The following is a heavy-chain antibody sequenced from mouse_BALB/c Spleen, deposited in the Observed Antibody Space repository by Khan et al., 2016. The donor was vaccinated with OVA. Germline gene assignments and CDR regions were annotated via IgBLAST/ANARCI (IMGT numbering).Heavy chain of an antibody. CDR1: GFTFSSYG. V-gene: IGHV5-6*01. Sequence: EVMLVESGGDLVKPGGSLKLSCAASGFTFSSYGMSWVRQTPDKRLEWVATISSGGSYTYYPDNLKGRFTISRDNAKNTLYLHMSSLKSEDTAMYYCARQPGYYEGSAMDYWGQGTSVTVSS. CDR2: ISSGGSYT. CDR3: ARQPGYYEGSAMDY. J-gene: IGHJ4*01. D-gene: IGHD2-3*01.